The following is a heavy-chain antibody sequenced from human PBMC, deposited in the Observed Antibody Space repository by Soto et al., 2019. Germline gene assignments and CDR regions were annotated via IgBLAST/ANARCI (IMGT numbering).Heavy chain of an antibody. D-gene: IGHD3-10*01. V-gene: IGHV1-2*02. CDR2: INPNSGGT. J-gene: IGHJ4*02. CDR3: ARDRVLVSMGRERGEYYFDY. CDR1: GYTVTGYY. Sequence: QVQLVQSGAEVQKPGASVKVSCKASGYTVTGYYMHWVRQAPGQGLEWMGWINPNSGGTNYAQKFQGRVTMTRDTSISTAYKELSRLRSDDTAVYYCARDRVLVSMGRERGEYYFDYLGQGTLVTVSS.